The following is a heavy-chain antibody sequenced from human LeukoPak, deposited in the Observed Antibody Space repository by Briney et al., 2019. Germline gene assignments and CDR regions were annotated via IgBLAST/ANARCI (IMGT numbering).Heavy chain of an antibody. D-gene: IGHD6-19*01. Sequence: WINPNSGGTNYAQKFQGRVTMTRDTSISTAYMELSRLRSDDTAVYYCAREGSGWYANWFDPWGQGTLVTVSS. CDR3: AREGSGWYANWFDP. J-gene: IGHJ5*02. CDR2: INPNSGGT. V-gene: IGHV1-2*02.